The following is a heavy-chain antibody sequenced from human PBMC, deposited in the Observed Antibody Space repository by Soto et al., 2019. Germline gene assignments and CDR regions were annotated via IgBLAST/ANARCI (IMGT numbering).Heavy chain of an antibody. CDR2: IYNTGKT. V-gene: IGHV4-31*11. CDR3: ARGSNAAYNL. CDR1: GGSISRGGYY. J-gene: IGHJ3*01. Sequence: QVQLQESGPGTVKPSETLSLSCAVSGGSISRGGYYWSWIRQHPGKGLEWIAYIYNTGKTDHNPSLKSRVTISVDMTKNQASLSLSSVTGADTAVYYCARGSNAAYNLWGQGTLVTVSA.